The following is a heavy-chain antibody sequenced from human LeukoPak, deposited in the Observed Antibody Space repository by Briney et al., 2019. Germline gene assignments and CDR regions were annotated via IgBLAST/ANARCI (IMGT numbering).Heavy chain of an antibody. D-gene: IGHD3-10*01. CDR2: IGWSSGSI. J-gene: IGHJ4*02. Sequence: SLRLSCAAWGFTFNDYAMHCARPAPGKGLEWVANIGWSSGSIGYADSVKGRFTISRDSAKNSLYLQMNSLRPEDTALYYCVKDRGLTPYYYASGSYSAYFDYWGQGTLVTVSS. V-gene: IGHV3-9*01. CDR1: GFTFNDYA. CDR3: VKDRGLTPYYYASGSYSAYFDY.